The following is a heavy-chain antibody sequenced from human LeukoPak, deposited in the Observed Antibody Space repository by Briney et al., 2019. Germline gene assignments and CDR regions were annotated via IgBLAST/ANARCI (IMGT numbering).Heavy chain of an antibody. J-gene: IGHJ3*02. D-gene: IGHD3-10*01. V-gene: IGHV3-7*03. Sequence: GGSLRLSCAASGFSFNTYWMSWVRQAPGRGLEWVANIKEVGSEKHYVDSAKGRFTISRDNAKNSLFLQMNSLRAEDTALYYCARERPRGASAFDIWGQGTLVTVSS. CDR3: ARERPRGASAFDI. CDR2: IKEVGSEK. CDR1: GFSFNTYW.